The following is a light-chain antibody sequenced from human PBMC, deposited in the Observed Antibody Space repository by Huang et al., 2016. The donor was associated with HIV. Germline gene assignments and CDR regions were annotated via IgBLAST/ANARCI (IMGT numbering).Light chain of an antibody. V-gene: IGKV3-20*01. CDR3: LQNGILPLT. J-gene: IGKJ4*01. CDR1: QSVSSSY. Sequence: EIVLTQSPGTLSLSPGERATLSCRASQSVSSSYLGWYQQKPGQAPRLLIYAASSRATGIPDMFSGSGSGTDFTLTISRLEPEDFAVYYCLQNGILPLTFGGGTRVEIK. CDR2: AAS.